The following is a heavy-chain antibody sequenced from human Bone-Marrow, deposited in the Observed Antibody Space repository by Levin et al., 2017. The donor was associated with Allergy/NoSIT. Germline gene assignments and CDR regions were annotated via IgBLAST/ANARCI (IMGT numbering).Heavy chain of an antibody. V-gene: IGHV1-69*01. J-gene: IGHJ6*02. CDR3: ARDRGGQVLYYYFYAMDV. CDR1: GGTFSSYA. D-gene: IGHD3-10*01. Sequence: GASVPVSCPASGGTFSSYALSWVRQAPGQGLEWLGGMIPILSRTNYAHKFQGRITFTADESTGTAYMELSSLTSDDTAVYYCARDRGGQVLYYYFYAMDVWGQGTTVTVSS. CDR2: MIPILSRT.